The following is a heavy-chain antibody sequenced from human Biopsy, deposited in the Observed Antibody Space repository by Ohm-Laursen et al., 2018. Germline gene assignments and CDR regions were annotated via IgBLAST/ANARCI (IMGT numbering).Heavy chain of an antibody. CDR3: ARRPYGGTRYWYFDL. CDR1: GGSLSSYS. CDR2: IYTSGIT. D-gene: IGHD4-23*01. V-gene: IGHV4-4*07. Sequence: SETLSLTCIVSGGSLSSYSWSWIRQPAGKGLEWIGQIYTSGITNYNPSLKSRVTMSVDTSKNKFSLRVSSVTAADTAVYYCARRPYGGTRYWYFDLWGRGTLVTVSS. J-gene: IGHJ2*01.